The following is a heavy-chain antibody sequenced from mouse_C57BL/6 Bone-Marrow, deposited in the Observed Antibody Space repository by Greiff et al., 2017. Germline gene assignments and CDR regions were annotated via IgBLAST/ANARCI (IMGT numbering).Heavy chain of an antibody. CDR1: GFTFSSYA. CDR2: ISDGGSYT. D-gene: IGHD1-1*01. CDR3: AREGNTTVVASDAMDY. Sequence: EVQRVESGGGLVKPGGSLKLSCAASGFTFSSYAMSWVRQTPEKRLEWVATISDGGSYTYYPDNVKGRFTISRDNAKNNLYLQMSHLKSEDTAMYYCAREGNTTVVASDAMDYWGQGTSVTVSS. V-gene: IGHV5-4*01. J-gene: IGHJ4*01.